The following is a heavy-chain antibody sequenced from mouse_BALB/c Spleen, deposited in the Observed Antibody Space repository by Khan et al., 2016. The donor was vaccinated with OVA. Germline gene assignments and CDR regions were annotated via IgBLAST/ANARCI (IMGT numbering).Heavy chain of an antibody. CDR3: TRNGLGNYGGWDY. CDR1: GYTFTNYW. V-gene: IGHV1-5*01. J-gene: IGHJ2*01. CDR2: IYPGNSDT. Sequence: EVELVESGTVLARPGASVKMSCKGSGYTFTNYWMHWVKQRPGQGLEWIGVIYPGNSDTNYNQKFKGKAKLTAVTSTRTAYMELNSLTNADSAVYYCTRNGLGNYGGWDYWAHGTTLTVPS. D-gene: IGHD2-1*01.